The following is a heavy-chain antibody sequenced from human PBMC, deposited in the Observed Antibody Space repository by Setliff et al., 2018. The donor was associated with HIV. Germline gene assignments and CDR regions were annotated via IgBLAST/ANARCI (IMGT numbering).Heavy chain of an antibody. V-gene: IGHV4-4*09. Sequence: SLTCTVSGGSISSYYWSWIRQPPGKGLEWIGYIYTSGSTNYNPSLKSRVTISVDTSKNQFSLKLSSVTAADTAVYYCARQYSSSSSAFDIWGQGTMVTVSS. CDR3: ARQYSSSSSAFDI. D-gene: IGHD6-6*01. CDR1: GGSISSYY. J-gene: IGHJ3*02. CDR2: IYTSGST.